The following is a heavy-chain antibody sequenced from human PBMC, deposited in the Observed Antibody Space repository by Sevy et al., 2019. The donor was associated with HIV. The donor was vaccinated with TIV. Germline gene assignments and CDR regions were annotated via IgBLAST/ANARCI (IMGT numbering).Heavy chain of an antibody. Sequence: GGSLRLSCAASGFTFSSYAMHWVRQAPGKGLEWVAVISYDGSNKYYADSVKGRFTISRDNSKNTLYLQMNSLRAEDTAVYYCARDFQHWGQRTLVTVSS. CDR1: GFTFSSYA. CDR3: ARDFQH. V-gene: IGHV3-30*04. J-gene: IGHJ1*01. CDR2: ISYDGSNK.